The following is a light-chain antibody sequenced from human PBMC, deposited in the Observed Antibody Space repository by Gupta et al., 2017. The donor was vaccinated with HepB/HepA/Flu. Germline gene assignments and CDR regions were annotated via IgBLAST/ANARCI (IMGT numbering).Light chain of an antibody. CDR3: QQRSNWPCS. V-gene: IGKV3-11*01. CDR2: DAS. Sequence: VLTPPPATLSLSPGERATLSCRASQSVSSYLAWYQQKPGQAPRLLIYDASNRATGIPARFSGSGSGTDFTLTISSLEPEDFAVYYCQQRSNWPCSFGQGTKLEIK. J-gene: IGKJ2*04. CDR1: QSVSSY.